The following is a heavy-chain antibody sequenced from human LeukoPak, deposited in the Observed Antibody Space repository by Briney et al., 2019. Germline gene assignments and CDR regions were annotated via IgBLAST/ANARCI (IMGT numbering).Heavy chain of an antibody. CDR2: ISGSGGST. J-gene: IGHJ6*02. V-gene: IGHV3-23*01. D-gene: IGHD2-2*01. Sequence: GESLRLSCAASGFTFSSYAMSWVRQAPGKGLEWVSAISGSGGSTYYADSVKGRFTISRDNSKNTLYLQMNSLRAEDTAVYYCAKDLVVVPAAMGYYYYGMDVWGQGTTVTVSS. CDR1: GFTFSSYA. CDR3: AKDLVVVPAAMGYYYYGMDV.